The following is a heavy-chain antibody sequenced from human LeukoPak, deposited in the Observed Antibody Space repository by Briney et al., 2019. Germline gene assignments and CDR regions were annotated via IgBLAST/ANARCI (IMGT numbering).Heavy chain of an antibody. D-gene: IGHD3-3*01. Sequence: SETLSLTCTVSGGSISSGSYYWSWIRQPAGKGLEWIGRIYTSGSTNYNPSLKSRVTISVDTSKNQFSLKLSSVTAADTAVYYCATLDCYDFWSADPCDYWGQGTLVTASS. V-gene: IGHV4-61*02. CDR3: ATLDCYDFWSADPCDY. CDR1: GGSISSGSYY. J-gene: IGHJ4*02. CDR2: IYTSGST.